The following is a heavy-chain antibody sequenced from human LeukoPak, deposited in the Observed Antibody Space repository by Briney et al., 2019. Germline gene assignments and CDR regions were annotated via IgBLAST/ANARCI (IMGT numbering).Heavy chain of an antibody. J-gene: IGHJ4*02. D-gene: IGHD3-22*01. V-gene: IGHV3-20*04. CDR3: ARDGYDSSGYYD. CDR1: GFTFGDYG. CDR2: INWNGGST. Sequence: PGGSLRLSRAASGFTFGDYGMSWVRQAPGKGLEWVSGINWNGGSTGYADSVKGRFTISRDNAKNSLYLQMNSLRAEDTALYYCARDGYDSSGYYDWGQGTLVTVSS.